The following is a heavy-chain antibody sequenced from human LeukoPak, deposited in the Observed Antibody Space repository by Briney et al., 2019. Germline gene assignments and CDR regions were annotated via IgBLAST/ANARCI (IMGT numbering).Heavy chain of an antibody. Sequence: SETLSLTCTVSGGSISSYYWSWIRQPPGKGLEWIGYIYYSGSTNYNPSLKSRVTISVDTSKNQFSLKLSSVTAADTAVYYCARRGSGWHWYFDLWGRGTLVTASS. D-gene: IGHD6-19*01. V-gene: IGHV4-59*08. CDR1: GGSISSYY. CDR3: ARRGSGWHWYFDL. J-gene: IGHJ2*01. CDR2: IYYSGST.